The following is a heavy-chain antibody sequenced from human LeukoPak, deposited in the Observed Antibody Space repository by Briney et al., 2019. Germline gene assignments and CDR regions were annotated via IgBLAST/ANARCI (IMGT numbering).Heavy chain of an antibody. CDR1: GFTFDDYA. V-gene: IGHV3-43*02. CDR2: ISGDGGST. J-gene: IGHJ6*02. CDR3: AKDMVDYGDYGSGYYYGMDV. Sequence: PGGSHKLSCAASGFTFDDYAMHWVRQAPGKGLEWVSLISGDGGSTYYADSVKGRFTISRVNSKNSLYLHMNSLRTEDTALYYCAKDMVDYGDYGSGYYYGMDVWGQGTTVSVSS. D-gene: IGHD4-17*01.